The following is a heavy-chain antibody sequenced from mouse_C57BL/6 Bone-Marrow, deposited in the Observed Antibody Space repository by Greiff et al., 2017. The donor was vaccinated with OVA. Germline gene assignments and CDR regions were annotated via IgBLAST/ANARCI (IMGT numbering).Heavy chain of an antibody. D-gene: IGHD2-3*01. CDR2: IDPSDSYT. CDR3: AREFYDGYYWFAY. V-gene: IGHV1-69*01. J-gene: IGHJ3*01. CDR1: GYTFTSYW. Sequence: QLQQPGAELVMPGASVKLSCKASGYTFTSYWMHWVKQRPGQGLEWIGEIDPSDSYTNYNQKFKGKSTLTVDKSSSTAYMQLSSLTSEDSAVYYCAREFYDGYYWFAYWGQGTLVTVSA.